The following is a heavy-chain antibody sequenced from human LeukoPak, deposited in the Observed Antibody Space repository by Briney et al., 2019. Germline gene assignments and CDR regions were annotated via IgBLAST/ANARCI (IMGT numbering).Heavy chain of an antibody. CDR1: GFTFSSYD. D-gene: IGHD1-26*01. V-gene: IGHV3-64*01. Sequence: GGSLRLSCAASGFTFSSYDMHWVRQAPGKGLEYVSAISSNGGSTYYANSVKGRFTISRDNSKNTLYLQMGSLRAGDMAVYYCARDRNSGSYFDYWGQGTLVTVSS. CDR2: ISSNGGST. J-gene: IGHJ4*02. CDR3: ARDRNSGSYFDY.